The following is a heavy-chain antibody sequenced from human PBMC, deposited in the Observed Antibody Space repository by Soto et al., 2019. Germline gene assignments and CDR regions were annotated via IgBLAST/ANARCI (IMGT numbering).Heavy chain of an antibody. J-gene: IGHJ4*02. CDR2: INYSGST. D-gene: IGHD5-12*01. Sequence: SETLSLTCTVSGGSISSYYWSWIRQPPGKGLEWIGYINYSGSTNYNPSLKSRVTISVDTSKNQFSLKLSSVTAADTAVYYCARGVATTSYYFDYWGQGILVTVSS. CDR1: GGSISSYY. V-gene: IGHV4-59*12. CDR3: ARGVATTSYYFDY.